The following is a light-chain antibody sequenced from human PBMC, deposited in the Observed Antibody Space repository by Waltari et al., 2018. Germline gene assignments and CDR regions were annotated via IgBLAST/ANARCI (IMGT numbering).Light chain of an antibody. Sequence: EIVLTQSPATLSLSPGERATLSCRASQSAYSYLAWYQQNPGQPPRLLIYDASNRDTGIPARFSGSGSGTDFTLTITSLEPEDFAVYYCQQRSNWPPWTFGQGTKVEIK. CDR1: QSAYSY. CDR3: QQRSNWPPWT. CDR2: DAS. V-gene: IGKV3-11*01. J-gene: IGKJ1*01.